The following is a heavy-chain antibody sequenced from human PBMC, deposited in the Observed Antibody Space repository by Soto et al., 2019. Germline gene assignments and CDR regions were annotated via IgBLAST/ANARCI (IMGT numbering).Heavy chain of an antibody. CDR1: GFTFSNDW. CDR3: TADLRSPARRFDP. J-gene: IGHJ5*02. CDR2: IKSKTDGGYT. Sequence: EAQLVESGGGFVQPGESLRLSCSASGFTFSNDWMNWVRQAPGKGLEWVGRIKSKTDGGYTDYAAPVKGRFSISREESQNALSLHMSSLKTEDTAVYYCTADLRSPARRFDPWGQGTLVTVSS. V-gene: IGHV3-15*01.